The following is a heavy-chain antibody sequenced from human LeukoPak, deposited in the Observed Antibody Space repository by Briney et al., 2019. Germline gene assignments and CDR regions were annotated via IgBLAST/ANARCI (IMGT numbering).Heavy chain of an antibody. CDR2: IYYSGST. V-gene: IGHV4-59*01. D-gene: IGHD4-17*01. CDR3: ARVRDDYGDYDAFDI. Sequence: PSETLSLTCTVSGGSISSYYWSWIRQPPGKGLEWIGYIYYSGSTNYNPSLKSRVTISEDTSKNQFSLKLSSVTAADTAVYYCARVRDDYGDYDAFDIWGQGTMVTVSS. CDR1: GGSISSYY. J-gene: IGHJ3*02.